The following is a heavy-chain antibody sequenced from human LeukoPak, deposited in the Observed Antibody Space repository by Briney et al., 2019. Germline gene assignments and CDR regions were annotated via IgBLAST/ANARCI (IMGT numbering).Heavy chain of an antibody. J-gene: IGHJ3*02. D-gene: IGHD2-8*02. CDR3: ARLLAGGLDAFDI. CDR1: GGSFSGYY. Sequence: SETLSLTCAVYGGSFSGYYWSWIRQPPGKGLEWIGEINHSGSTNYNPSLKSRVTISVDTSKNQFSLKLSSVTAADTAVYYCARLLAGGLDAFDIWGQGTMVTVSS. V-gene: IGHV4-34*01. CDR2: INHSGST.